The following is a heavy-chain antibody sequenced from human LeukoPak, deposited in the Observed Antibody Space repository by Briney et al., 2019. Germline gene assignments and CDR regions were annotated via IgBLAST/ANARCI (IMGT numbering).Heavy chain of an antibody. J-gene: IGHJ4*02. Sequence: GGSLRLSCAASGFTFSSYGMHWVRQAPGKGLEWVAFIRYDGSNKYYADSVKGRFTISRDNSKNTLYLQMNSLRAEDTAVYYCARDPDYYDSSGYIDYWGQGTLVTVSS. CDR3: ARDPDYYDSSGYIDY. V-gene: IGHV3-30*02. D-gene: IGHD3-22*01. CDR1: GFTFSSYG. CDR2: IRYDGSNK.